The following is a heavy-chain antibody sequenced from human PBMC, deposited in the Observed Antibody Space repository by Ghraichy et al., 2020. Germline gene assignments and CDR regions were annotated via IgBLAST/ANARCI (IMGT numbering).Heavy chain of an antibody. CDR3: LRHSSGGGHFDY. CDR1: GFTVSNTY. V-gene: IGHV3-53*01. CDR2: FCSGGPT. D-gene: IGHD2-15*01. Sequence: GGSLRLSCAASGFTVSNTYMSWVRQAPGKGLEWVSVFCSGGPTYYADSVKGRFTISRENSKNTLYLQMNSLKAEDTAVYYCLRHSSGGGHFDYWGPGTLVTVSS. J-gene: IGHJ4*02.